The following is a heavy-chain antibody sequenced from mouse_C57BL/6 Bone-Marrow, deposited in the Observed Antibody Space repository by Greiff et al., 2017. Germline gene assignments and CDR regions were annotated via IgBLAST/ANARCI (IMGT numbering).Heavy chain of an antibody. V-gene: IGHV1-72*01. CDR3: SRFHWDGEFAY. J-gene: IGHJ3*01. CDR2: IDPNSGGT. Sequence: QVQLQQPGAELVQPGASVKLSCKASGYTFTSYWMHWVKQRPGRGLEWIGRIDPNSGGTKYNEKFKSKATLTVDKPSSTAYIQLSSLTSEDSAVYYCSRFHWDGEFAYWGQGTLVTVSA. D-gene: IGHD4-1*01. CDR1: GYTFTSYW.